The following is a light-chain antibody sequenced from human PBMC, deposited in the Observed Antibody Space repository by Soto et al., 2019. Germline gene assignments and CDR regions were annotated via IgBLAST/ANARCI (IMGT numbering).Light chain of an antibody. CDR2: DVS. J-gene: IGLJ3*02. CDR1: SSDVGGYKY. Sequence: QSALTQPRSVSGSPGQSVIISCTGTSSDVGGYKYVSWYQQDQGKAPKLVIYDVSERPSGVPDRFSGSKSDNTASLTISGLQAEDDADYHCCPQAGSTLGVFGGGTKLTVL. CDR3: CPQAGSTLGV. V-gene: IGLV2-11*01.